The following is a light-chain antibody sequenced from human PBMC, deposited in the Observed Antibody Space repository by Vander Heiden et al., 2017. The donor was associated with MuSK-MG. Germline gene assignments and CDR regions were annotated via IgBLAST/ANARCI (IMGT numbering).Light chain of an antibody. V-gene: IGKV3-11*01. CDR2: DAS. CDR3: QQRSNWQT. J-gene: IGKJ3*01. CDR1: QSVSSN. Sequence: EIVLTQSPATLSLSPGERATLSCRAIQSVSSNLAWNQQKPGQAPRLLIYDASNRATGIPARFSGSGSGTDFTLTISSLEPEDFAVYYCQQRSNWQTFGPGTKVDIK.